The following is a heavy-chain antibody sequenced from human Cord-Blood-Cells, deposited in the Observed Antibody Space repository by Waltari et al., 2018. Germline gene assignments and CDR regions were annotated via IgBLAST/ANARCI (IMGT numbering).Heavy chain of an antibody. Sequence: QVQLQESGPGLVKPSQTLSLTCTVSGGSISSGGYYWSWIRQHPGKGLEWIGYIYYSGSTNDNPSLKIRVTISVDTSKNQFSLKLSSVTAADTAVYYCARDSDDSSGYYYDYWGQGTLVTVSS. V-gene: IGHV4-31*03. D-gene: IGHD3-22*01. CDR1: GGSISSGGYY. CDR3: ARDSDDSSGYYYDY. CDR2: IYYSGST. J-gene: IGHJ4*02.